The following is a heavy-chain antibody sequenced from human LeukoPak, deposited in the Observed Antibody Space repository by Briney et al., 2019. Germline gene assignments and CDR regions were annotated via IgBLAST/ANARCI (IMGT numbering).Heavy chain of an antibody. J-gene: IGHJ5*02. D-gene: IGHD6-13*01. Sequence: SETLSLTCTVSGYSISSGYYWGWIRQPPGKGLEWIGSIYQSGSTYYNPSLKSRVTISVDTSKNQFSLKLSSVTAADTAVYHCARSSWSTFDPWGQGTLVTVSS. V-gene: IGHV4-38-2*02. CDR1: GYSISSGYY. CDR2: IYQSGST. CDR3: ARSSWSTFDP.